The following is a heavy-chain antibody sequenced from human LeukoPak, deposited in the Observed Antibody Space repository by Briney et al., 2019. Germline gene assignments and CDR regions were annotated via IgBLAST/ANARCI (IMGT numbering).Heavy chain of an antibody. Sequence: SETLSLTCTVSGGSISSYYWSWIRQPPGKGLEWIGYIYYSGSTNYNPPLKSRVTISVDTSKNQFSLKLSSVTAADTAVYYCARDLSSGWSTLGYWGQGTLVTVSS. CDR1: GGSISSYY. CDR3: ARDLSSGWSTLGY. V-gene: IGHV4-59*01. D-gene: IGHD6-19*01. CDR2: IYYSGST. J-gene: IGHJ4*02.